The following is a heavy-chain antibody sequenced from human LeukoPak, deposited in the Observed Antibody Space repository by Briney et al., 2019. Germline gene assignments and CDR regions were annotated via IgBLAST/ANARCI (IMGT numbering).Heavy chain of an antibody. J-gene: IGHJ6*03. CDR2: IYYSGST. CDR1: GGSISSYY. D-gene: IGHD3-10*01. CDR3: ARVGITMVRGNIYYYYYYMDV. V-gene: IGHV4-59*12. Sequence: ASETLSLTCTVSGGSISSYYWSWIRQPPGKGLEWIGYIYYSGSTNYNPSLKSRVTMSVDTSKNQFSLKLSSVTAADTAVYYCARVGITMVRGNIYYYYYYMDVGGKGTTVTVSS.